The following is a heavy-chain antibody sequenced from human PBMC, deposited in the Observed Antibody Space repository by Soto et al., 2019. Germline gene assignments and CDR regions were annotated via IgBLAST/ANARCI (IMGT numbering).Heavy chain of an antibody. CDR3: VKGYGTDYYYGMDV. D-gene: IGHD1-1*01. V-gene: IGHV3-64D*08. Sequence: GGSLRLSCSASGFTFSSYAMQWVRQAPGKGLEYVSAISSNGGSTYYADYVKGRFTISRDNSKNTLYLQMSSLRAEDTAVYYCVKGYGTDYYYGMDVWGQGTTVTVSS. J-gene: IGHJ6*02. CDR2: ISSNGGST. CDR1: GFTFSSYA.